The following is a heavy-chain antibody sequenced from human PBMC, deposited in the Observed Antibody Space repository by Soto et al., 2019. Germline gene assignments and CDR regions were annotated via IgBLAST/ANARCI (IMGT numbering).Heavy chain of an antibody. V-gene: IGHV3-30-3*01. CDR3: ARLWADYYDSSGHLDY. D-gene: IGHD3-22*01. CDR1: GFTFSSYA. CDR2: ISYDGSNK. J-gene: IGHJ4*02. Sequence: QVQLVESGGGVVQPGRSLRLSCAASGFTFSSYAMHWVRQAPGKGLEWVAVISYDGSNKYYADSVKGRFTIPRDNSKNTLYLQMNSLRAEDTAVYYCARLWADYYDSSGHLDYWGQGTLVTVSS.